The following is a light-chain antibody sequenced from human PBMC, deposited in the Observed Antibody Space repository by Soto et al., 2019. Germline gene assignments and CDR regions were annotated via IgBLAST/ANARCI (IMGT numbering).Light chain of an antibody. J-gene: IGKJ2*01. CDR1: QSLVTSDGNTY. CDR2: KVS. V-gene: IGKV2-30*01. CDR3: MQGTDWPYT. Sequence: DVVMTQSPLSLPVTVGQPASISCRSSQSLVTSDGNTYLNWFHQRPGQSPRRLIYKVSNRDAGVTDKVNGSVSGTDFTLKISGVEAEDVGIYQWMQGTDWPYTFGQGTKLEIK.